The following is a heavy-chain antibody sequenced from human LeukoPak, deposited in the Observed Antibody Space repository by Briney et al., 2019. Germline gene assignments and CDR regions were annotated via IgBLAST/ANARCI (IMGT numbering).Heavy chain of an antibody. CDR3: AGDQGQWLVLDAFDI. CDR2: IYTSGST. CDR1: GCSISSYC. D-gene: IGHD6-19*01. Sequence: PSETLSLTCTVSGCSISSYCWRWIRQPAGKGLEWIGRIYTSGSTNYNPSLKSRVTMSVDTSKNHFYLKLSSVTAADTAVYYCAGDQGQWLVLDAFDIWGQGTMVTVSS. J-gene: IGHJ3*02. V-gene: IGHV4-4*07.